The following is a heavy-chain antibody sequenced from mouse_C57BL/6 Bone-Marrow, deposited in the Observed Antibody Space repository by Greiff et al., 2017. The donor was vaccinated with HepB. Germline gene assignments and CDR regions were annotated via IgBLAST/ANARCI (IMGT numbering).Heavy chain of an antibody. V-gene: IGHV1-54*01. CDR2: INPGSGGT. D-gene: IGHD2-4*01. Sequence: VQLQQSGAELVRPGTSVEVSCKASGYAFTNYLIEWVKQRPGQGLEWIGVINPGSGGTNYNEKFKGKATLTADKSSSTAYMQLSSLTSEDSAVYFCARKGDYDVWFAYWGQGTLVTVSA. CDR3: ARKGDYDVWFAY. J-gene: IGHJ3*01. CDR1: GYAFTNYL.